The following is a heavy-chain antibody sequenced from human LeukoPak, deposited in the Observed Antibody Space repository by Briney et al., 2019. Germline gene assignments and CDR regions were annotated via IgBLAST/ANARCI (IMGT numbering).Heavy chain of an antibody. V-gene: IGHV4-59*01. J-gene: IGHJ4*02. CDR1: GGSISSYY. Sequence: SQTLSLTCTVSGGSISSYYWSWIRQPPGKGLEWIGYIYYSGSTNYNPSLKSRVTISVDTSKNQFSLKLSSVTAADTAVYYCASALTRDILTGYYYFHYWGQGTLVTVSS. CDR2: IYYSGST. CDR3: ASALTRDILTGYYYFHY. D-gene: IGHD3-9*01.